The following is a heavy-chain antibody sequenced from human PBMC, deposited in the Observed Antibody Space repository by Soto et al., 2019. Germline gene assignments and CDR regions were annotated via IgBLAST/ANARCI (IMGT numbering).Heavy chain of an antibody. CDR1: GYTFTSYG. CDR2: ISAYNGNT. J-gene: IGHJ4*02. V-gene: IGHV1-18*01. CDR3: ARRPAITMVRGVISFDY. Sequence: QVQLVQSGAEVKKPGASVKVSCKASGYTFTSYGISWVRQAPGQGLEWMGWISAYNGNTNYAQKLQGRVTMTTDTAASTAYMELRSLRSDDTAVYYCARRPAITMVRGVISFDYWGQGILVTVSS. D-gene: IGHD3-10*01.